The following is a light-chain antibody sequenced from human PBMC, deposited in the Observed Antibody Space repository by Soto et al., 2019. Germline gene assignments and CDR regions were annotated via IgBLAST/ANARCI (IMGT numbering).Light chain of an antibody. CDR2: EGS. CDR3: CSYALSSTYV. V-gene: IGLV2-23*01. Sequence: QSVLTQPASLSGSPGQSITLSRTGTSSDIGSYSFVSWYQQHPGKAPRLIIYEGSKRPSGVSNRFSASRSGNTASLTISGLQPEDEADYYCCSYALSSTYVFGTGTKVTVL. CDR1: SSDIGSYSF. J-gene: IGLJ1*01.